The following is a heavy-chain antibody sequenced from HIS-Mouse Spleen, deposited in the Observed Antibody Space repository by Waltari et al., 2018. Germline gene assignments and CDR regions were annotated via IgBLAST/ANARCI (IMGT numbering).Heavy chain of an antibody. CDR2: IKSKTDGGTT. CDR3: TTDVCERGWMNAFDI. D-gene: IGHD5-12*01. J-gene: IGHJ3*02. V-gene: IGHV3-15*01. CDR1: GFTFSNAW. Sequence: EVQLVESGGGLVKPGGSLRLSCAASGFTFSNAWMSWVRQAPGKGLGWGGRIKSKTDGGTTEYAAPVKGRFTISRDDSKNTLYLQMNSLKTEDTAVYYCTTDVCERGWMNAFDIWGQGTMVTVSS.